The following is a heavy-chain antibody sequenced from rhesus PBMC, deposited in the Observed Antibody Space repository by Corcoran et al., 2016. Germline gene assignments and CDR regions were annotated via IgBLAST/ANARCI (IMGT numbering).Heavy chain of an antibody. V-gene: IGHV4-57*01. CDR1: GASISSSNY. Sequence: QLQLQESGPGLVKPSETLSLTCAVSGASISSSNYWSWIRQPPGMGLEWIGRISGSGGRTSYTASLKSRVTISTDTTKNQFSLKLRSVTAADTAVYYCARDQGSGCSSTYCWGQGVLVTVSS. J-gene: IGHJ4*01. CDR3: ARDQGSGCSSTYC. CDR2: ISGSGGRT. D-gene: IGHD2-15*01.